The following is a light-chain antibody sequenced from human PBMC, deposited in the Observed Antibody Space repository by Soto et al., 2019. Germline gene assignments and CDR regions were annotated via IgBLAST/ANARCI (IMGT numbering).Light chain of an antibody. J-gene: IGLJ2*01. V-gene: IGLV2-14*02. CDR3: ASYTSSSTSVI. CDR2: EVS. CDR1: SHDIGSYTL. Sequence: QSALTQPASVSGSLGQSITITCTGTSHDIGSYTLVSWYQHHPGRAPKLIIFEVSNRPSGISSRFSGSKSGNTASLTISGLQAEDEADYYCASYTSSSTSVIFGRGTKLTVL.